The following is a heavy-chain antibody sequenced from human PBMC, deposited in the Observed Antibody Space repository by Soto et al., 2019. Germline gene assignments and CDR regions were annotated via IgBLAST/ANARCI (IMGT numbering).Heavy chain of an antibody. CDR3: AKTPGDSSGYYYGYYYYGMDV. V-gene: IGHV3-30*18. CDR2: ISYDGSNK. J-gene: IGHJ6*02. D-gene: IGHD3-22*01. Sequence: SLRLSCAASGFTFSSYGMHWVRQAPGKGLEWVAVISYDGSNKYYADSVKGRFTISRDNSKNTLYLQMNSLRAEDTAVYYCAKTPGDSSGYYYGYYYYGMDVWGQGTTVTVSS. CDR1: GFTFSSYG.